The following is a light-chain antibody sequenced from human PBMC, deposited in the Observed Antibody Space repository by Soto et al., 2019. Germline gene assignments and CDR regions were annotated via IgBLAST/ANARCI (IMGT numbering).Light chain of an antibody. V-gene: IGKV3-20*01. J-gene: IGKJ1*01. CDR1: QSVSSSY. CDR3: QQYGSSSWT. CDR2: GAS. Sequence: EIVFTQSPGTLSLSPGERATLSCRASQSVSSSYLAWYQQKPGQAPRLLIYGASSRATGIPDRFSGCGPGTDFTLTISRLEPEDFAVYYCQQYGSSSWTFGLGTKVDIK.